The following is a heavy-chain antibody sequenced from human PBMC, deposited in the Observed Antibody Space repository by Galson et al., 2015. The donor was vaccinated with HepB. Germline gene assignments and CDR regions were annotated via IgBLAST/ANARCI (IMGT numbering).Heavy chain of an antibody. V-gene: IGHV1-3*01. CDR1: GYTFTSYA. CDR3: AREHEYGSGSYYSLYNWFDP. Sequence: SVKVSCKASGYTFTSYAMHWVRQAPGQRLEWMGWINAGNGNTKYSQKFQGRVTITRDTSASTAYMELSSLRSKDTAVYYCAREHEYGSGSYYSLYNWFDPWGQGTLVTVSS. CDR2: INAGNGNT. D-gene: IGHD3-10*01. J-gene: IGHJ5*02.